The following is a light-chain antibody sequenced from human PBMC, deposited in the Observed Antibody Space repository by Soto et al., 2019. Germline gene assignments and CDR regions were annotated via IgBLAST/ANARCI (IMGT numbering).Light chain of an antibody. Sequence: EIVMTQSPATLSVSPGERATLSCRASQSVSSNLAWYQQKPGQTPRLLISDASTRATGIPARFSGSGSGTEFTLTISSLQSEDFAVYYCQQYNSWPPLTFGGGTKVDIK. CDR2: DAS. CDR3: QQYNSWPPLT. V-gene: IGKV3-15*01. CDR1: QSVSSN. J-gene: IGKJ4*01.